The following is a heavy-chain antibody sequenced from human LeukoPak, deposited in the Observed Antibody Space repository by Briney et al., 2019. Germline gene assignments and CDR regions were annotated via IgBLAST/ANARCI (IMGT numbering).Heavy chain of an antibody. Sequence: GGSLRPSCAASGFTSSSYWMSWVRQAPGKGLEWVANIKQDGSEKYYVDSVKGRFTISRDNAKNSLYLQMNSLRAEDTAVYYCARDRGSSGWYEFDSWGQGTLVTVSS. V-gene: IGHV3-7*01. CDR1: GFTSSSYW. CDR3: ARDRGSSGWYEFDS. CDR2: IKQDGSEK. D-gene: IGHD6-19*01. J-gene: IGHJ4*02.